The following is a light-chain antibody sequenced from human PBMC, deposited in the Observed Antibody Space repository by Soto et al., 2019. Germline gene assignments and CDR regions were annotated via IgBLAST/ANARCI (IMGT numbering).Light chain of an antibody. CDR1: QSVSSN. V-gene: IGKV3-15*01. CDR3: QQYNNWPQT. CDR2: GAS. J-gene: IGKJ1*01. Sequence: EIVMTQSPATLSVSPGERATLSCRASQSVSSNLAWYQQKPGQAPRLLIYGASTRATCIPARFSGSGSGTEFTLTISSLQSEDFAVYSCQQYNNWPQTFGQGTKV.